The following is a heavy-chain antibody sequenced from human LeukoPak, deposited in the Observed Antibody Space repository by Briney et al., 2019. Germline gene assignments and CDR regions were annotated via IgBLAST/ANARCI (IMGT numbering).Heavy chain of an antibody. D-gene: IGHD3-10*01. CDR2: INHSGST. Sequence: SETLSLTCAVYGGSFSGYYWSWIRQPPGKGLEWIGEINHSGSTDYNPSLKSRVTISVDTSKNQFSLKLSSVTAADTAVYYCASITMVRGVKAYYYYMDVWGKGTTVTVSS. CDR3: ASITMVRGVKAYYYYMDV. CDR1: GGSFSGYY. V-gene: IGHV4-34*01. J-gene: IGHJ6*03.